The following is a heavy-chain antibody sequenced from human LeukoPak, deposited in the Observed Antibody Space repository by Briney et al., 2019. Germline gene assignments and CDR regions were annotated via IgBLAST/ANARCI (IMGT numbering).Heavy chain of an antibody. CDR3: ARDHVGCSGGSCYPN. D-gene: IGHD2-15*01. CDR1: GYTFTGYY. CDR2: INPKSGGT. J-gene: IGHJ4*02. V-gene: IGHV1-2*02. Sequence: ASVKVSCKASGYTFTGYYMHWVRQAPGQGLEWLGWINPKSGGTNYAQKFQGRVTMTRDTSISTAYMELSRLRSDDTAVYYCARDHVGCSGGSCYPNWGQGTLVTVSS.